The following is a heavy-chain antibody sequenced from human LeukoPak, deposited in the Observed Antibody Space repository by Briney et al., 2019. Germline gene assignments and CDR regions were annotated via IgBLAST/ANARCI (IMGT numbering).Heavy chain of an antibody. CDR1: GFTFSSYG. D-gene: IGHD3-9*01. CDR2: ISGSGGTT. V-gene: IGHV3-23*01. CDR3: AKLAYYDILTGYLGAFDY. Sequence: GGSLRLSCAASGFTFSSYGLSWVRQAPGKGLEWVSAISGSGGTTNYADSVKGRFTISRDNSKNTLYLQMNGLRAEDTAVYYCAKLAYYDILTGYLGAFDYWGQGTLVTVSS. J-gene: IGHJ4*02.